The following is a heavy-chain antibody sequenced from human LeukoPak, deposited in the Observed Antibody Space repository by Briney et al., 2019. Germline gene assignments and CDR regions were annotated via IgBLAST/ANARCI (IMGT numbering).Heavy chain of an antibody. J-gene: IGHJ4*02. V-gene: IGHV4-38-2*02. Sequence: PSETLCLTCTVSGYSISSGYYWGWIRQPPGKGLEWIGSIYHTGSTYYNPSLKSRVTISVDTSKNQFSLKLSSVTAADTAVYYCARAPIQYHCDYWGQGTLGIVS. CDR2: IYHTGST. CDR1: GYSISSGYY. D-gene: IGHD4-11*01. CDR3: ARAPIQYHCDY.